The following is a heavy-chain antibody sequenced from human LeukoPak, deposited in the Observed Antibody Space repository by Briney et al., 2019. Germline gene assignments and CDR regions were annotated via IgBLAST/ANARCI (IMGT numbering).Heavy chain of an antibody. CDR1: GYTFTSYA. J-gene: IGHJ4*02. CDR3: ARDLGFSYCSGGSCYSLDY. D-gene: IGHD2-15*01. Sequence: ASVKVSCKASGYTFTSYAMNWVRQAPGQGLEWMGWVSSYNGDTNYAQKFRGRVTMSTDTSTSTAYMELRSLRSDDTAVYYCARDLGFSYCSGGSCYSLDYWGQGTLVTVSS. CDR2: VSSYNGDT. V-gene: IGHV1-18*01.